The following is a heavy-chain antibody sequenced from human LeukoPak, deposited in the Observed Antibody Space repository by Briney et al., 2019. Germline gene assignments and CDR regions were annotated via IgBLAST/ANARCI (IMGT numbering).Heavy chain of an antibody. Sequence: TSETLSLTCTVSGGSISSSSYYWGWIRQPPGKGREWIGSIYYSGSTYYNPSLKSRVTISVDTSKNQFSLKLSSVTAADTAVYYCARQGYYDFWSGYYHFDYWGQGTLVTVSS. V-gene: IGHV4-39*01. D-gene: IGHD3-3*01. CDR3: ARQGYYDFWSGYYHFDY. J-gene: IGHJ4*02. CDR1: GGSISSSSYY. CDR2: IYYSGST.